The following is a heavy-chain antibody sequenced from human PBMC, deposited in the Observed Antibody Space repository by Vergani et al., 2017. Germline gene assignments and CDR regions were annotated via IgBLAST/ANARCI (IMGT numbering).Heavy chain of an antibody. Sequence: QLQLQESGPGLVKPSETLSLTCTVSGGSISSSSYYWGWIRQPPGKGLEWIGSIYYSGSTYYNPSLKSRVTISVDTSKNQFSLKLSSVTAADTAVYYCARGYYDFWSGSTQIYYFDYWGQGTLVTVSA. CDR3: ARGYYDFWSGSTQIYYFDY. CDR1: GGSISSSSYY. V-gene: IGHV4-39*01. CDR2: IYYSGST. J-gene: IGHJ4*02. D-gene: IGHD3-3*01.